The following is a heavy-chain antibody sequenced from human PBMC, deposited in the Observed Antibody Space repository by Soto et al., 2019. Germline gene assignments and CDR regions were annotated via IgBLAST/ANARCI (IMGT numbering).Heavy chain of an antibody. CDR1: GYTFINFG. D-gene: IGHD3-16*01. CDR2: IRGYNGDT. CDR3: ARMATFGSLNWFDP. J-gene: IGHJ5*02. V-gene: IGHV1-18*04. Sequence: ASVKVSCKTSGYTFINFGITWVRQAPGQGLEWVGKIRGYNGDTGYAQKFQGRVTTTRDISIATAYMELSSLRSDDTAIYYCARMATFGSLNWFDPWGQGTLVTVSS.